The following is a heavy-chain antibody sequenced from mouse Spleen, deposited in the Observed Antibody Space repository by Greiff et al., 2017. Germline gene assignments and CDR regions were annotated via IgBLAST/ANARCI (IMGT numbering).Heavy chain of an antibody. CDR3: ARRDDYDGDAMDY. J-gene: IGHJ4*01. Sequence: VKLQQSGAELARPGASVKMSCKASGYTFTSYTMHWVKQRPGQGLEWIGYINPSSGYTKYNQKFKDKATLTADKSSSTAYMQLSSLTSEDSAVYYCARRDDYDGDAMDYWGQGTSVTVSS. CDR1: GYTFTSYT. CDR2: INPSSGYT. V-gene: IGHV1-4*01. D-gene: IGHD2-4*01.